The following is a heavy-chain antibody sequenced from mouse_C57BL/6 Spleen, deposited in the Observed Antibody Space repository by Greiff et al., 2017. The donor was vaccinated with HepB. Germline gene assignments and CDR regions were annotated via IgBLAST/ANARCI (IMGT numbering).Heavy chain of an antibody. Sequence: QVQLQQSGAELAKPGASVKLSCKASGYTFTSYWMHWVKQRPGQGLEWIGYINPSSGYTKYNQKFKDKATLTADKSSSTAYMQLSSLTTEDSAVYYCAREHYYGSSYDYYAMDYWGQGTSVTVSS. CDR2: INPSSGYT. CDR1: GYTFTSYW. V-gene: IGHV1-7*01. J-gene: IGHJ4*01. D-gene: IGHD1-1*01. CDR3: AREHYYGSSYDYYAMDY.